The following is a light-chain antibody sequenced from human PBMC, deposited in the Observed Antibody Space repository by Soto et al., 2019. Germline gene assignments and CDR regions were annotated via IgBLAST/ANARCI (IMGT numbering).Light chain of an antibody. CDR1: QSLLLSNGYNY. CDR2: LGS. CDR3: MQGVQTPRT. V-gene: IGKV2-28*01. Sequence: DIEMTQSPLSLPVTPGESASISCRASQSLLLSNGYNYVDWYLQKPGQPPQLLIYLGSNRAHGVPDRFSGSGSGTDFTLKISRVEAEDVGVFYCMQGVQTPRTFGQGTKVEIK. J-gene: IGKJ1*01.